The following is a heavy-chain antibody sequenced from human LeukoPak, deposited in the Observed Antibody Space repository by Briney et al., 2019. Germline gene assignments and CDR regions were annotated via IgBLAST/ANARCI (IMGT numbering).Heavy chain of an antibody. J-gene: IGHJ4*02. V-gene: IGHV3-23*01. D-gene: IGHD4-17*01. CDR1: GFTFSRYE. CDR3: AKGHTDYGTGFDL. Sequence: PGGSLRLSCAASGFTFSRYEMNWVRQAPGKGLESVSLISGAGGSTYYADSVKGRFTISRDNSKNTLYLQMNSLRAEDTAVYYCAKGHTDYGTGFDLWGQGTLVTVSS. CDR2: ISGAGGST.